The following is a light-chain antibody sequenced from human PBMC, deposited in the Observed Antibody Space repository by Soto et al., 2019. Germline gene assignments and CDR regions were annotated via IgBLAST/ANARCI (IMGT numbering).Light chain of an antibody. J-gene: IGKJ4*01. CDR2: ATS. CDR1: QDIGSD. V-gene: IGKV1-6*01. CDR3: LQDNKYPLT. Sequence: AIQMTQFPSSLSASVGDRVTITCRASQDIGSDLGWYQQRPGKAPQLLIYATSSLQSGVSSRFSGSGSGTDFTLTITSLQPEDFATYHCLQDNKYPLTFGGGTKVEI.